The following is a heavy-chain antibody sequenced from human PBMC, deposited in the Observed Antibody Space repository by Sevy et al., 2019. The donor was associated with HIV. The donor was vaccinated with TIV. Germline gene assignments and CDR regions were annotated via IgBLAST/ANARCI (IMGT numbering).Heavy chain of an antibody. D-gene: IGHD4-17*01. J-gene: IGHJ4*02. Sequence: GGSLRLSCAASEFTFSTYEMNWVRQAPGKGLEWVSYISNSGNTIYYSDSVKGRFTISRDNAKNSLYLQMNSLRAADTAVYYCARDLPPSATRVAHFDYWGRGTLVTVSS. CDR2: ISNSGNTI. CDR1: EFTFSTYE. V-gene: IGHV3-48*03. CDR3: ARDLPPSATRVAHFDY.